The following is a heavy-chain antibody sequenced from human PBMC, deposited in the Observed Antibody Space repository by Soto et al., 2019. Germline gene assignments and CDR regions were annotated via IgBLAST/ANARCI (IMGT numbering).Heavy chain of an antibody. CDR3: ARIRLATNNYKWFDP. J-gene: IGHJ5*02. CDR1: GAALNSGNYY. Sequence: SETLSLTCSVSGAALNSGNYYWSWIRQVPGKGLEWIGHIYVTGAVDYNPSLRDRITISQDTSGRQFSLNLRLVTAADTAVYYCARIRLATNNYKWFDPWGQGTLVTVSS. V-gene: IGHV4-31*03. CDR2: IYVTGAV. D-gene: IGHD1-20*01.